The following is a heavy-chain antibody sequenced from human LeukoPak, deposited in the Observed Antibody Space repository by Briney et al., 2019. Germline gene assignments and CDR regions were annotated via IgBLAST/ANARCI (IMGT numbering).Heavy chain of an antibody. J-gene: IGHJ5*02. Sequence: QPGGSLRLSCAASGFTFSSYGMHWVRQAPGKGLEWVAVISYDGSNKYYADSAKGRFTISRDNSKNTLYLQMNSLRAEDTAVYYCAKDLGGSFFDPWGQGTLVTVSS. D-gene: IGHD1-26*01. CDR3: AKDLGGSFFDP. CDR2: ISYDGSNK. V-gene: IGHV3-30*18. CDR1: GFTFSSYG.